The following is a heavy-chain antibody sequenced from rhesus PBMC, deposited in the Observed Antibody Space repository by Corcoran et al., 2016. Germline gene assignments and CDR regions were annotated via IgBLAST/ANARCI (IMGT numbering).Heavy chain of an antibody. J-gene: IGHJ4*01. CDR2: VNGNTGVS. V-gene: IGHV4-80*01. Sequence: QVQLQESGPGLVKPSEPLSLTCGVCGGSFTAYWWDGFRQPPGTGREWIGEVNGNTGVSNYNPSLKSRVAMSKDASKKQFSLKLISVTAADTAVYYCVRYGCPIGGGCYFFDYWGQGVLVTVST. CDR1: GGSFTAYW. D-gene: IGHD2-39*02. CDR3: VRYGCPIGGGCYFFDY.